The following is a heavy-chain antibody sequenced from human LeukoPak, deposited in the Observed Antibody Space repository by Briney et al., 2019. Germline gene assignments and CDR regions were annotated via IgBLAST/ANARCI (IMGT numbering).Heavy chain of an antibody. J-gene: IGHJ5*02. D-gene: IGHD3-16*02. CDR2: IYSGGTT. CDR1: GFTVSSNY. CDR3: ARVNYDYVRGSFRYNWFDP. V-gene: IGHV3-53*01. Sequence: GGSLRLSCAASGFTVSSNYMSWARQAPGKGLEWVSVIYSGGTTYYADSVKGRFTISRDNSRNTLYLQMNSLRAEDTAVYYCARVNYDYVRGSFRYNWFDPWGQGTLVTVSS.